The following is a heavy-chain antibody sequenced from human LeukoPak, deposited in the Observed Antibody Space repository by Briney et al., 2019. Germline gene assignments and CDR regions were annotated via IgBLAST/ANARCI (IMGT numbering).Heavy chain of an antibody. CDR1: GGSISSYY. J-gene: IGHJ5*02. Sequence: SETLSLTCTVSGGSISSYYWSWIRQPPGKGLEWIGYIYTSGSTNYNPSLKSRVTISVDTSKNQFSLKLSSVTAADTAVYYCARGRGYYDSSGSPIWFDPWGQGTLVTVSS. CDR3: ARGRGYYDSSGSPIWFDP. CDR2: IYTSGST. D-gene: IGHD3-22*01. V-gene: IGHV4-4*09.